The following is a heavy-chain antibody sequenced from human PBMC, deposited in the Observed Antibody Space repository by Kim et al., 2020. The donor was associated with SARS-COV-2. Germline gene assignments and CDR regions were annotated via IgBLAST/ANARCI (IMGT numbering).Heavy chain of an antibody. CDR2: IYYSGST. CDR3: ARQRGYSGYGFEDGNWFDP. Sequence: SETLSLTCTVSGGSISSSSYYWGWIRQPPGKGLEWIGSIYYSGSTYYNPSLKSRVTISVDTSKNQFSLKLSSVTAADTAVYYCARQRGYSGYGFEDGNWFDPWGQGTLVTVSS. CDR1: GGSISSSSYY. D-gene: IGHD5-12*01. V-gene: IGHV4-39*01. J-gene: IGHJ5*02.